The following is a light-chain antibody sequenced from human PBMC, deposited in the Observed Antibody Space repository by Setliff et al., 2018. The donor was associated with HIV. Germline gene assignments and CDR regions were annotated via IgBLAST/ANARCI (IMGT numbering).Light chain of an antibody. Sequence: DIQMTQSPSSLSASVGDRVTITCRTSQSISNYLTWYQQKPGKAPRVLIYATSTLQTGVPSRFSGSGSGTHFTLTISSLQPEDFATYYCQQSYNTPFGGGTKV. CDR3: QQSYNTP. J-gene: IGKJ4*01. CDR1: QSISNY. V-gene: IGKV1-39*01. CDR2: ATS.